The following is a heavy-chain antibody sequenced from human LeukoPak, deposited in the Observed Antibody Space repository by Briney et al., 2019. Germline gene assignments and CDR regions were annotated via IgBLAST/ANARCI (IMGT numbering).Heavy chain of an antibody. CDR1: GYTFTIYY. CDR3: ARGIRSSTSKRGNWFDP. CDR2: INPSGGST. D-gene: IGHD2-2*01. Sequence: ASVNVSFKASGYTFTIYYMHWVRQAPGQGLEWMGIINPSGGSTSYAQKFQGRVTMTRDTSTSTVYMELSSLRSEDTAVYYCARGIRSSTSKRGNWFDPWGQGTLVTVSS. V-gene: IGHV1-46*01. J-gene: IGHJ5*02.